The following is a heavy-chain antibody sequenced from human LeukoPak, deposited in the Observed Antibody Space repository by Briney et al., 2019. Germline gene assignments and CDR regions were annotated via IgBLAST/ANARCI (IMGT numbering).Heavy chain of an antibody. D-gene: IGHD1-26*01. CDR1: GFTFSSHG. CDR2: ISYDENNK. V-gene: IGHV3-30*03. CDR3: AGDRATSYFDY. J-gene: IGHJ4*02. Sequence: GGSLRLSCAASGFTFSSHGMHWVRQAPGKGLEWVAVISYDENNKYYADSVKGRFTISRDNSKNTLYLQMNSLRAEGTAVYYCAGDRATSYFDYWGQGALVTISS.